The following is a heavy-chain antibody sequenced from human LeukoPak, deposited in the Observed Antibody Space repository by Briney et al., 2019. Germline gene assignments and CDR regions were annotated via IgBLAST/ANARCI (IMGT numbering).Heavy chain of an antibody. CDR1: GYTFTGYY. CDR3: ARDFCGGDCYSGAFDI. CDR2: INPNSGGT. D-gene: IGHD2-21*02. Sequence: ASVMVSCKASGYTFTGYYMHWVRQAPGQGLEWMGRINPNSGGTNYAQKFQGRVTMTRDTSISTAYMELSRLRSDDTAVYYCARDFCGGDCYSGAFDIWGQGTMVTVSS. V-gene: IGHV1-2*06. J-gene: IGHJ3*02.